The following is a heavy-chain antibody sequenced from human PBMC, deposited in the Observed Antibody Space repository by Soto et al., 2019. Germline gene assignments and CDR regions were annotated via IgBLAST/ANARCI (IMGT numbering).Heavy chain of an antibody. CDR2: ISADGSDK. D-gene: IGHD2-2*03. CDR1: GFTFSNFG. CDR3: VKWMDVARQEPDY. V-gene: IGHV3-30*18. Sequence: QVQLVESGGGVVQPGRSLRLSCAASGFTFSNFGMHWVRQAPGKGLEWVAAISADGSDKYFSGSVKGRFAISRDNSKNTLFLQMNNLRREDTAVYYFVKWMDVARQEPDYWGQGTLVMVSS. J-gene: IGHJ4*02.